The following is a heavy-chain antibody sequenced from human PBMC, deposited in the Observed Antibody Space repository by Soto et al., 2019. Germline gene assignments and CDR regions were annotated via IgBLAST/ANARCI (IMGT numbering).Heavy chain of an antibody. Sequence: GGSLRLSCAASGFTVSSNYMSWVRQAPGKGLEWVSVIYSGGSTYYADSVKGRFTISRDNSKNTLYLQMNSLRAEDTAVYYCARDSQIYSYYYYYMDVWGKGTTVTVSS. CDR2: IYSGGST. J-gene: IGHJ6*03. V-gene: IGHV3-66*01. CDR3: ARDSQIYSYYYYYMDV. CDR1: GFTVSSNY.